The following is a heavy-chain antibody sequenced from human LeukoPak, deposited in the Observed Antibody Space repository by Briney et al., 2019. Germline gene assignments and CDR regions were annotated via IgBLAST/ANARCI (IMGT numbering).Heavy chain of an antibody. J-gene: IGHJ6*02. CDR3: AKDRGVTRDYYYYGMDV. Sequence: GGSLRLSCAASGFTFSSYGMHWVRQAPGKGLEWVAVISYDGSNKYYADSVKGRFTISRDNSKNTLYLQMNSLRAEDTAVYYCAKDRGVTRDYYYYGMDVWGQGTTVTVSS. CDR1: GFTFSSYG. D-gene: IGHD2-21*02. V-gene: IGHV3-30*18. CDR2: ISYDGSNK.